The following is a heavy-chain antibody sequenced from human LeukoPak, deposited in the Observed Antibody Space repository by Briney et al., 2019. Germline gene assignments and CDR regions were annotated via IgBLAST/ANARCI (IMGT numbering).Heavy chain of an antibody. D-gene: IGHD3-3*01. CDR2: INPNGGGP. CDR3: ARDARGVADAFDI. Sequence: ASVKVSCKASGNIFTGYYLHWVRQAPGQGLEWMGWINPNGGGPKYAPKFQGRGTMTRDTSITTAYMELRRLRSDDTAVYYCARDARGVADAFDIWGQGTMVTVSS. V-gene: IGHV1-2*02. J-gene: IGHJ3*02. CDR1: GNIFTGYY.